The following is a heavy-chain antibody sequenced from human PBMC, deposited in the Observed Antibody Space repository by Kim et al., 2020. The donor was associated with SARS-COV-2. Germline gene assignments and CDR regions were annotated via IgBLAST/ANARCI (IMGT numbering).Heavy chain of an antibody. CDR3: ARLGVGSKSWSYWTYYFDY. CDR2: SDSSWST. V-gene: IGHV4-59*01. CDR1: GGSMSNYY. Sequence: SETLSLTCTFSGGSMSNYYCSWIRQPPGKGLECGGYSDSSWSTKYSRSLKIRVTISVDTAKNQLSLKLCFVTAADTAVYYCARLGVGSKSWSYWTYYFDYWGQGTLVTVAS. J-gene: IGHJ4*02. D-gene: IGHD1-26*01.